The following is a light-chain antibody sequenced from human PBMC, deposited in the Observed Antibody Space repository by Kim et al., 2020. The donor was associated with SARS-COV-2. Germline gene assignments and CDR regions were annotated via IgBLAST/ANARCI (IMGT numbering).Light chain of an antibody. CDR1: NVGSKN. J-gene: IGLJ2*01. CDR2: RDA. Sequence: VALGQTARITGEGNNVGSKNVHWDQQMPGQAPILVIYRDAIRPSGIPEAFSGSNSGNTATLTITRAQAGDEADYYCQVWDSSTVVFGGGTKLTVL. V-gene: IGLV3-9*01. CDR3: QVWDSSTVV.